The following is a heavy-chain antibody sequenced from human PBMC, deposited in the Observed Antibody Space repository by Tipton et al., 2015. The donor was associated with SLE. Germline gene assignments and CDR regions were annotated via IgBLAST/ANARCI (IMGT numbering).Heavy chain of an antibody. CDR1: GGSISSSSYY. CDR3: ARHGFRIAVAGTFFDY. D-gene: IGHD6-19*01. CDR2: IYYSGNT. Sequence: TLSLTCTVSGGSISSSSYYWGWIRQPPGKGLEWIGSIYYSGNTYYNPSLKSRVTISVDTSKNQFSLKLSSVTAADTAVYYCARHGFRIAVAGTFFDYWGQGTLVTVSS. J-gene: IGHJ4*02. V-gene: IGHV4-39*01.